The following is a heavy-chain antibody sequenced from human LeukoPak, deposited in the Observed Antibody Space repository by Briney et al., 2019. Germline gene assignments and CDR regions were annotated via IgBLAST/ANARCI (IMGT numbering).Heavy chain of an antibody. CDR2: ISSTSNYI. V-gene: IGHV3-21*01. D-gene: IGHD6-19*01. Sequence: PGGSLRLSCAASGFTFSTYSMNWVRQAPGKGLEWVSSISSTSNYIYYADSVKGRFTISRDNAKNSLYLQMNSLRAEDTAVYYCARAGSSGWTTWFDPWGQGTLVTVSS. CDR1: GFTFSTYS. J-gene: IGHJ5*02. CDR3: ARAGSSGWTTWFDP.